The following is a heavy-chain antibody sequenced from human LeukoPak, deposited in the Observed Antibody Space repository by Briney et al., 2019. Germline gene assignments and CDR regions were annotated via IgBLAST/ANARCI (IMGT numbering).Heavy chain of an antibody. CDR1: GFTFSPYP. J-gene: IGHJ4*02. D-gene: IGHD6-6*01. Sequence: GGSLRLSCATSGFTFSPYPMHWVRQAPGKGLEWVAVIAYDGGNIFYAPSVRGRFTFSRDNSRGTLSLQMNSLKVEDTALYYCVRDPSARFYFDYWGQGTLVTVSS. V-gene: IGHV3-30*03. CDR2: IAYDGGNI. CDR3: VRDPSARFYFDY.